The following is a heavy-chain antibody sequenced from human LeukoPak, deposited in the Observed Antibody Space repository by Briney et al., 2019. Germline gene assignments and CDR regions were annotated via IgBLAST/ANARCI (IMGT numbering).Heavy chain of an antibody. CDR3: ARAGGYNSPFVY. V-gene: IGHV4-39*07. CDR1: GGSIRSSSYY. CDR2: IYYSGST. Sequence: PSETLSLTCTVSGGSIRSSSYYWGWIRQPPGKGLEWIGSIYYSGSTYYNPSLKSRVTISVDTSKNQFSLKLSSVTAADTAVYYCARAGGYNSPFVYWGQGTLVTVSS. D-gene: IGHD5-24*01. J-gene: IGHJ4*02.